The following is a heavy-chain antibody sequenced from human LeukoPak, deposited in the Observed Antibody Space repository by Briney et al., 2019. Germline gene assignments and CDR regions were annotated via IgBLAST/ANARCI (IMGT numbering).Heavy chain of an antibody. J-gene: IGHJ5*02. V-gene: IGHV4-39*01. CDR1: GGSVSSSSSY. CDR3: AKSGPSYYYTPGDFS. CDR2: AYFTGST. Sequence: PSETLSLTCTVSGGSVSSSSSYWGWLRQPPGKGLEWSVSAYFTGSTNYNPSLKTRVTISLDTSKNQFSLRLTSVIASDTAVYYCAKSGPSYYYTPGDFSWGQGTLVTVSS. D-gene: IGHD3-22*01.